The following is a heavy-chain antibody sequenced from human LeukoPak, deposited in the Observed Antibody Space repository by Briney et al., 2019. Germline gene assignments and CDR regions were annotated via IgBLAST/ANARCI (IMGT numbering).Heavy chain of an antibody. V-gene: IGHV3-23*01. CDR1: GFTFSSYA. Sequence: GGSLRLSCAASGFTFSSYAMSWVRQAPGKGLEWVSSISGSGGSTYYADSVRGRFTVSRDNSRNTLALQMNSLRAEDTAVYYCAGSPTVDAAFDIWGQGTMVTVSS. CDR2: ISGSGGST. CDR3: AGSPTVDAAFDI. J-gene: IGHJ3*02. D-gene: IGHD4-23*01.